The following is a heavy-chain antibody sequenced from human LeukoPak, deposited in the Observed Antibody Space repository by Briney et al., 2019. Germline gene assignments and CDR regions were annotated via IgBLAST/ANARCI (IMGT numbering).Heavy chain of an antibody. CDR2: ISSSGSTI. CDR1: GFTFSDYY. Sequence: PGGSLRLSCAASGFTFSDYYMSWLRQAPGKGLEWVSYISSSGSTIYYADSVKGRFTISRDNAKNSLYLQMNSLRAEDTAVYYCARDRIWDYDSSYYMDVWGKGTTVTVSS. V-gene: IGHV3-11*01. J-gene: IGHJ6*03. D-gene: IGHD3-22*01. CDR3: ARDRIWDYDSSYYMDV.